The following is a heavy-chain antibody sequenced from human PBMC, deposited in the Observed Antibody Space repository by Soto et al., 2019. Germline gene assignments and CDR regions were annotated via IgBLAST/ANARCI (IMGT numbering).Heavy chain of an antibody. CDR3: ARQASYWHGGGGWIDP. CDR1: GFTFSAYD. V-gene: IGHV3-13*01. J-gene: IGHJ5*02. D-gene: IGHD2-8*02. Sequence: EVQLVESGGGSVQPGGSLRLSCVASGFTFSAYDMHWVRQPTGKGLEWVSAIGTQHDAYYPDSVKGRFTISRENAKNSLYLQMNSLTTGDTAVYYCARQASYWHGGGGWIDPWGQGTLVTVSS. CDR2: IGTQHDA.